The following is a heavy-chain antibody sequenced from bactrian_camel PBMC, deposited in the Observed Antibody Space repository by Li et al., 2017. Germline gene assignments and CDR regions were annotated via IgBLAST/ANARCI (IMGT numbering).Heavy chain of an antibody. CDR2: RDKDGTT. J-gene: IGHJ6*01. CDR1: GLTFGTGR. D-gene: IGHD1*01. CDR3: AAEEIPCMVGGGMAKKDDFGF. Sequence: QVQLVESGGGSVQAGGSLRVSCTVSGLTFGTGRCMGWFRKAPGKEREGVAARDKDGTTAYADSVKGRFAISMSRDNDKITLYLQMDSLKPEDSAMYYCAAEEIPCMVGGGMAKKDDFGFWGQGTQVTVS. V-gene: IGHV3S55*01.